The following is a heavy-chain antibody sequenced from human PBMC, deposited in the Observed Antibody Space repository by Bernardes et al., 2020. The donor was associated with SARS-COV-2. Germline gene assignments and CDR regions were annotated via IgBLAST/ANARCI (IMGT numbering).Heavy chain of an antibody. Sequence: GGSLRLSCAASGFTFSSYEMNWVRQAPGKGLEWVSYISSSGSTIYYADSVKGRFTISRDNAKNSLYLQMNSLRAEDTAVYYCARGQGGYDSRWGGFRPFRWGQGTLVTVSS. V-gene: IGHV3-48*03. J-gene: IGHJ4*02. CDR2: ISSSGSTI. CDR1: GFTFSSYE. D-gene: IGHD5-12*01. CDR3: ARGQGGYDSRWGGFRPFR.